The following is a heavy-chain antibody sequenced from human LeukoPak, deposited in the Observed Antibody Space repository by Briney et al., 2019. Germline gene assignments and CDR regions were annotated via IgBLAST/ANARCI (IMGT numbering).Heavy chain of an antibody. J-gene: IGHJ5*02. D-gene: IGHD5-12*01. CDR2: INHSGST. Sequence: SETLSLTCAVYGRSFSGYYWSWIRQPPGRGLEWIGEINHSGSTNYNPSLKSRVTISVDTSKNQFSLKLSSVTAADTAVYYCARARGRLRSLNRVFDPWGQGTLVTVSS. CDR1: GRSFSGYY. V-gene: IGHV4-34*01. CDR3: ARARGRLRSLNRVFDP.